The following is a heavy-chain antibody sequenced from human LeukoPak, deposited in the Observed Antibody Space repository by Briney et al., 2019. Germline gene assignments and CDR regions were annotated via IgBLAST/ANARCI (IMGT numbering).Heavy chain of an antibody. V-gene: IGHV5-10-1*01. Sequence: GESLRISCEASGYSFTTYWISWVRQMPGKGLEWMGRIDPSDSYTNYSPSFQGHVTISVDKSINTAYLQWSSLKASDTAMYYCASGGDWFDYWGQGTPVTVSS. CDR3: ASGGDWFDY. D-gene: IGHD2-21*02. J-gene: IGHJ4*02. CDR2: IDPSDSYT. CDR1: GYSFTTYW.